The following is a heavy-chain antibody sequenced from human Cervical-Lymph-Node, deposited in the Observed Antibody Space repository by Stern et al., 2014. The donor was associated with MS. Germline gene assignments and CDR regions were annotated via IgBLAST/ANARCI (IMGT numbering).Heavy chain of an antibody. CDR3: AGGGGKVVAAKYYYYGVDV. D-gene: IGHD2-15*01. CDR2: IWYDGNKE. J-gene: IGHJ6*02. Sequence: SGRSLRLSCAASGFTFRSFGMHWVRQAPGQGLEWVAIIWYDGNKEYYADSVKGRFTISRDDYKKTLYLQRNRLRAEDTAVYYCAGGGGKVVAAKYYYYGVDVWGQGTTVTVSS. V-gene: IGHV3-33*01. CDR1: GFTFRSFG.